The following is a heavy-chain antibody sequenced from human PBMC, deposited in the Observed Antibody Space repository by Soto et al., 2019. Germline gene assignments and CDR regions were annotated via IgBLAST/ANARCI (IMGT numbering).Heavy chain of an antibody. CDR3: ARKLTFEYYYYMDV. V-gene: IGHV3-21*01. J-gene: IGHJ6*03. CDR1: GFTFSSYS. CDR2: ISSSSSYI. Sequence: GGSLRLSCAASGFTFSSYSMNWVRQAPGQGLEWVSSISSSSSYIYYADSVKGRFTISRDNAKNSLYLQMNSLRAEDTAVYYCARKLTFEYYYYMDVWGKGTTVTVSS. D-gene: IGHD3-9*01.